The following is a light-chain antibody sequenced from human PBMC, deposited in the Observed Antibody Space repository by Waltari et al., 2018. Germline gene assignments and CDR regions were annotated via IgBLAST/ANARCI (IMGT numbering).Light chain of an antibody. CDR3: FQHSSGLS. CDR1: QSVGSS. J-gene: IGKJ2*03. Sequence: TQSPATLSLSPGERATLSFRASQSVGSSVAWYHQKPGQAPRLLIRSASSRATGIPDRFSGSGSGTEFTLTISSLEPEDVGIYHCFQHSSGLSFGQGTEVEI. CDR2: SAS. V-gene: IGKV3-11*01.